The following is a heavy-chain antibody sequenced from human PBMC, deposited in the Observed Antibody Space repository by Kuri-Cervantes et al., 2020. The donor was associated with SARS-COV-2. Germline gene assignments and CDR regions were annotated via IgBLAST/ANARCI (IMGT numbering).Heavy chain of an antibody. J-gene: IGHJ4*02. Sequence: GGSLRLSCAASGFTFSSYAMSWVRQAPGKGLEWVSAISGSGGSTYYADSVKGRFTISRDNSKNTLYLQMNTLRAEDAAVYYCAKDTDYTHDYWGQGTLVTVSS. D-gene: IGHD4-11*01. CDR3: AKDTDYTHDY. CDR1: GFTFSSYA. V-gene: IGHV3-23*01. CDR2: ISGSGGST.